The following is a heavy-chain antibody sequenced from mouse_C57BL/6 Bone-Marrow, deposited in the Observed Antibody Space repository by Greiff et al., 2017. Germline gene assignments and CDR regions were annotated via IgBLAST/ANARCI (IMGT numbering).Heavy chain of an antibody. CDR1: GYTFTSYG. CDR3: AGLPYPHFDY. CDR2: IYPRSGNT. V-gene: IGHV1-81*01. J-gene: IGHJ2*01. D-gene: IGHD5-1-1*01. Sequence: VQLQQSGAELARPGASVKLSCKASGYTFTSYGISWVKQRTGLGLEWIGEIYPRSGNTYYNEKFKGKATLTADKSSSTAYKALRSLTSEDSAVYFCAGLPYPHFDYWGQGTTLTVSS.